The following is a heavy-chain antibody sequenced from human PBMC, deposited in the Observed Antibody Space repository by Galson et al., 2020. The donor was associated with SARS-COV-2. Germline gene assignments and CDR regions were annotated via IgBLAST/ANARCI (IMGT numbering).Heavy chain of an antibody. Sequence: GGSLRLSCAASGFTVSNNYITWVRQAPGKGLEWVSVIYSGGSTSYADSVKGRFTISRDNSKNTVYLQMNSLRAEDTGVYYCARVKYDVLTGTRRYYFDYGGQGTLVTVFS. CDR3: ARVKYDVLTGTRRYYFDY. CDR1: GFTVSNNY. CDR2: IYSGGST. D-gene: IGHD3-9*01. V-gene: IGHV3-66*01. J-gene: IGHJ4*02.